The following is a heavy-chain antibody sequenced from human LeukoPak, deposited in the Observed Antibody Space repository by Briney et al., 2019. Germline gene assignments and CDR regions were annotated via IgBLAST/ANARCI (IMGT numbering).Heavy chain of an antibody. CDR1: GFTFNTYN. CDR3: ARLYDGSAYHADHFDY. D-gene: IGHD3-22*01. CDR2: ISSSSSYI. V-gene: IGHV3-21*01. J-gene: IGHJ4*02. Sequence: GGSLRLSCAGSGFTFNTYNMNWVRQAPGKGLEWVSSISSSSSYIYYADSVKGRLTISRDNAKNSLYLQMNSLRAEDTAVYYCARLYDGSAYHADHFDYWGQGTLVTVSS.